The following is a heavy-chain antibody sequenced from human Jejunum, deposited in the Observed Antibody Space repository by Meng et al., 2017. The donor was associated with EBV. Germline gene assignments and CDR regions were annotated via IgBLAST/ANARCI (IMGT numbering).Heavy chain of an antibody. CDR1: GGSFNGYY. J-gene: IGHJ1*01. CDR2: INHSGTT. D-gene: IGHD2/OR15-2a*01. V-gene: IGHV4-34*02. CDR3: ARGVYGPTTRGREYFIH. Sequence: QDQLQQCGAGLLKPSEPLALTCGVYGGSFNGYYWTWIRQSPGKSLEWIGEINHSGTTNYNPSLRSRVIISVDTSKKQSSLTLTSVTAADTAVYYCARGVYGPTTRGREYFIHWGRGTLVTVSS.